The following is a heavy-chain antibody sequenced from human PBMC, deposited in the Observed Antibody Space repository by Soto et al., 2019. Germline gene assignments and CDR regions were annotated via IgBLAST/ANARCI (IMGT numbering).Heavy chain of an antibody. D-gene: IGHD3-3*01. CDR3: AKGGVLRFLEWLWNDAFDI. J-gene: IGHJ3*02. CDR2: INTDGTIT. V-gene: IGHV3-74*01. CDR1: GFTFSNYW. Sequence: PGGSLRLSCAASGFTFSNYWMHWVRQAPGKGLVWVSRINTDGTITHYAASVKGRFTISRDNSKNTLYLQMNSLRAEDTAVYYCAKGGVLRFLEWLWNDAFDIWGQGTMVTVSS.